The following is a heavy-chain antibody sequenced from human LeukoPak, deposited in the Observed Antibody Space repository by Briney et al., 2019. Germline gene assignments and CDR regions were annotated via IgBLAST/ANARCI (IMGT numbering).Heavy chain of an antibody. V-gene: IGHV3-48*03. Sequence: PGGSLRLSCAASGFGFGQYEMNWVRQAPGKGLEWIGYISVRAATIYYGDSVEGRFTISRDDAKNSLYLQMNGLRVEGTAIYYCAKDFPHYSEVPHGMDVWGPGTTVTV. CDR3: AKDFPHYSEVPHGMDV. J-gene: IGHJ6*02. D-gene: IGHD3-22*01. CDR2: ISVRAATI. CDR1: GFGFGQYE.